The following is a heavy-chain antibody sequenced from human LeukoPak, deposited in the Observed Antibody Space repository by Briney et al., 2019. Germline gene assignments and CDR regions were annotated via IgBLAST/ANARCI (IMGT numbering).Heavy chain of an antibody. CDR1: GFTFGSYW. Sequence: GGSLRLSCAASGFTFGSYWMSWVRQAPGKGLEWVANIKQDGSEKYYVDSVKGRFTISRDNAKNSLYLQMNSLRAEDTAVYYCAREAYYYGMDVWGQGTTVTVSS. J-gene: IGHJ6*02. V-gene: IGHV3-7*01. CDR3: AREAYYYGMDV. CDR2: IKQDGSEK.